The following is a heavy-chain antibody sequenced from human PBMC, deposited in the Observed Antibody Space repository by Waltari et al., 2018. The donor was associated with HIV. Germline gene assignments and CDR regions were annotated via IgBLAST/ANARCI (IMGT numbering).Heavy chain of an antibody. J-gene: IGHJ4*02. CDR1: GFTFDDYA. CDR3: TKAESFFHPPDY. CDR2: ISWNSDST. D-gene: IGHD3-10*01. Sequence: EVQLVESGGGLVQPGRSLRLSCAASGFTFDDYAMHWVRQVSGKGCDWVSGISWNSDSTGYADSVKGRFTISRDNAKTSLYLQINSLRTEDTALYYCTKAESFFHPPDYWGQGTLVTVSS. V-gene: IGHV3-9*01.